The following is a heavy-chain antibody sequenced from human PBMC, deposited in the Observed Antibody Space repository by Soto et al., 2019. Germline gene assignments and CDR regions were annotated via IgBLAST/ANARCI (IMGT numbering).Heavy chain of an antibody. Sequence: SGPTLVNPTQTLTLTCTFSGFSLSTSEVGVGWIRQPPGKALEWLAIIRWNDDKRYSPSLKSGLTITKDTSKNQVVLTVPNMDPVDTATYYCAHFERYSLEYRGQGALVTVSS. J-gene: IGHJ4*02. CDR2: IRWNDDK. CDR1: GFSLSTSEVG. D-gene: IGHD1-26*01. CDR3: AHFERYSLEY. V-gene: IGHV2-5*01.